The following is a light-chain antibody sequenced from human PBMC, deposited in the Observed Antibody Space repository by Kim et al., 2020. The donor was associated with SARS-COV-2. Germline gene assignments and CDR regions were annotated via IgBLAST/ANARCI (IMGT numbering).Light chain of an antibody. V-gene: IGKV2D-29*01. J-gene: IGKJ4*01. CDR2: EVS. CDR3: MQSIQLPLT. CDR1: QRLMHGDGKTY. Sequence: VLTQTPPTLSVTPGQPASISGKSSQRLMHGDGKTYLHWYLQKPGQPPQLLIYEVSNRFSGVPDRFSGGGSGTDFTLKISRVEAEDVGLYYCMQSIQLPLTFGGGTKLEI.